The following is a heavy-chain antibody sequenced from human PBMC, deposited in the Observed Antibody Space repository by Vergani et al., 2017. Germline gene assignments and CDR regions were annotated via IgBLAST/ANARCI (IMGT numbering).Heavy chain of an antibody. D-gene: IGHD6-19*01. CDR1: GYSVGSGYY. V-gene: IGHV4-38-2*01. Sequence: QVDLQESGPGLVKSSETLSLNCAVSGYSVGSGYYWGWIRQPPGRGLEWIGCVHRNGNTYYTSSLRSRATISRDTSKNQFSLRLTSVTAADTAVYFCARHSTVEWLVKLGWIDPWGQGILVTVSS. J-gene: IGHJ5*02. CDR3: ARHSTVEWLVKLGWIDP. CDR2: VHRNGNT.